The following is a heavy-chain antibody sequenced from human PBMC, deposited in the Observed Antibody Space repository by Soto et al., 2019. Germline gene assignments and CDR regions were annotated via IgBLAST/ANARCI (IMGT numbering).Heavy chain of an antibody. V-gene: IGHV1-8*01. J-gene: IGHJ6*03. CDR3: ARLHYDFWSGYYLPYYYYYMDV. CDR1: GYTFTSYD. Sequence: QVPLVQSGAEVKKPGASVKVSCKASGYTFTSYDINWVRQATGQGLEWMGWMNPNSGNTGYAQKFQGRVTMTRNTSISTAYMELSSLRSEDTAVYYCARLHYDFWSGYYLPYYYYYMDVWGKGTTVTVSS. D-gene: IGHD3-3*01. CDR2: MNPNSGNT.